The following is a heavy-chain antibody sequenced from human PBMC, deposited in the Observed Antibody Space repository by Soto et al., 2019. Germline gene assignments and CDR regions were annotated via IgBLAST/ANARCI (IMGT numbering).Heavy chain of an antibody. CDR2: VSAYNRNT. J-gene: IGHJ5*02. V-gene: IGHV1-18*01. D-gene: IGHD1-26*01. CDR1: GYTFRNYG. Sequence: QVQLVQSGAEVKKPGASVKVSCEAYGYTFRNYGITWVRQAPGQGLEWMGWVSAYNRNTNYAQKFQERVTMTKDTCTSTGYMELRSLTSHATAISVFARERHWESLPSWGQATLVTASS. CDR3: ARERHWESLPS.